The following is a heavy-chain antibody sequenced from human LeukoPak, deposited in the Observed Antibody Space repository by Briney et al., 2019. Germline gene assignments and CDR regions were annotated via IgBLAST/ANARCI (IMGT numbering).Heavy chain of an antibody. D-gene: IGHD1-26*01. V-gene: IGHV4-4*02. J-gene: IGHJ4*02. CDR1: TDSTTSNW. CDR3: AREIVGAPTPGAY. CDR2: VHKSGRT. Sequence: KPSETLSLTCAVNTDSTTSNWWSWVRQPPGKGLEWIGEVHKSGRTNYYPSLQSRVTISIDKSKNQIALELTSVTAADTAVYYCAREIVGAPTPGAYWGQGTLVIVSS.